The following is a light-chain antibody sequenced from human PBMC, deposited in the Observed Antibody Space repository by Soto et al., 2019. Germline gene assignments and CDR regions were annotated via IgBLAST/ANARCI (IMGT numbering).Light chain of an antibody. CDR1: QSVSSN. CDR2: APS. Sequence: ETVMTQSPGTLSVSPGETVTVSCRASQSVSSNLAWYHQKPGQAPRLLIYAPSTRATGIPARFSGSGSGTDFTLTISSLQFEDFAVYYCQQYNNLYTFGQGTKLEIK. CDR3: QQYNNLYT. J-gene: IGKJ2*01. V-gene: IGKV3-15*01.